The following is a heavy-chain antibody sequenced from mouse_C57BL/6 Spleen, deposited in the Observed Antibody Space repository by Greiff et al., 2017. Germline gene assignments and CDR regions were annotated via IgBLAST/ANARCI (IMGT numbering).Heavy chain of an antibody. CDR3: ARGREFDY. CDR2: IDPSDSYT. V-gene: IGHV1-50*01. J-gene: IGHJ2*01. Sequence: QVQLQQPGAELVKPGASVKLSCKASGYTFTSYWMQWVKQRPGQGLEWIGEIDPSDSYTNYNQKFKGKATLTVETSSSTAYMQRSSLTSEDSAVYYCARGREFDYWGQGTTLTVSS. CDR1: GYTFTSYW.